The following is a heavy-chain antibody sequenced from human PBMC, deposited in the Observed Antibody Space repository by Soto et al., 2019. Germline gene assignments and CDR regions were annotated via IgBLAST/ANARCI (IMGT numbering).Heavy chain of an antibody. CDR2: ISYDGSDK. D-gene: IGHD5-12*01. Sequence: GGSLRLSCAASGFTFSNCDMHWVRQAPGKGLEWVAVISYDGSDKYNANSVKGRFTISRDNSKNTLYLQMNSLRAEDTAVYYCARDTGPNGYNYYYFGMDVWGQGTTVTVSS. V-gene: IGHV3-30-3*01. CDR1: GFTFSNCD. CDR3: ARDTGPNGYNYYYFGMDV. J-gene: IGHJ6*02.